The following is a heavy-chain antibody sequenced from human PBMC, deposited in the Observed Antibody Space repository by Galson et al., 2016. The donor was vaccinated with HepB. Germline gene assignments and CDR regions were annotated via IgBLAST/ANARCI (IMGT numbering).Heavy chain of an antibody. Sequence: SLRLSCAASGFTVDNNYMSWVCQAPGKGLEWVSVIYAGGSTYYADSVKGRFTISRDNSRNTLYLQMRSLRAEDTAVYYCARAYGSGTYYAFFYYGVDVWGQGTTVSVSS. CDR2: IYAGGST. D-gene: IGHD3-10*01. CDR1: GFTVDNNY. CDR3: ARAYGSGTYYAFFYYGVDV. J-gene: IGHJ6*01. V-gene: IGHV3-53*01.